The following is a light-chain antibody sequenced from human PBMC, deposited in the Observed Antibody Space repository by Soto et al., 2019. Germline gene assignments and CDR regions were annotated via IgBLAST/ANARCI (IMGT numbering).Light chain of an antibody. V-gene: IGKV3-15*01. J-gene: IGKJ1*01. Sequence: EIVMTQSPATLSVSPGERATLSCKASQSVSSYLAWYQQKPGQAPRLLIFGASARATGIPARFSGSGSGTEFTLTISSLQSEDFAVYYCQHYNNWPRTFGQGTKVDIK. CDR3: QHYNNWPRT. CDR1: QSVSSY. CDR2: GAS.